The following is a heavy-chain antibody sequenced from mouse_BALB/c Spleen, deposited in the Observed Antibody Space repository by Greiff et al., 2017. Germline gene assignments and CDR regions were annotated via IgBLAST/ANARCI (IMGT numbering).Heavy chain of an antibody. D-gene: IGHD1-2*01. J-gene: IGHJ3*01. CDR3: ARVPSTTAPWFAY. Sequence: EVQLQQSGAELVKPGASVKMSCKASGYTFTSYVMHWVKQKPGQGLEWIGYINPYNDGTKYNEKFKGKATLTSDKSSSTAYMELSSLTSEDSAVYYCARVPSTTAPWFAYWGQGTLVTVSA. CDR2: INPYNDGT. CDR1: GYTFTSYV. V-gene: IGHV1-14*01.